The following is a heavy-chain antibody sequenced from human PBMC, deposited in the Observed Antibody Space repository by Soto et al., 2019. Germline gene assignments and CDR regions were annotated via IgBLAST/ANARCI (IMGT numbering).Heavy chain of an antibody. CDR3: AMAHVMVVAGSKFAS. CDR1: CSSVSSSTY. V-gene: IGHV4-38-2*01. D-gene: IGHD2-8*01. CDR2: MSHGGTT. Sequence: SETLSLTCRVSCSSVSSSTYWAWIRQPPGKGPEWIASMSHGGTTFYNPSLKSRVTISVDTANNQGSLKLRFMSAAHTAVYYCAMAHVMVVAGSKFASWGSGTRVTVSS. J-gene: IGHJ6*04.